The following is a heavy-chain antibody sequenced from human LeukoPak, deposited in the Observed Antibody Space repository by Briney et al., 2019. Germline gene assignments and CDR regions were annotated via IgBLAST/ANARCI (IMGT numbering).Heavy chain of an antibody. Sequence: GGSLRLSCAASGFTFDDYAMHWVRQAPGKGLEWVSGISWNSGSIGYADSVKGRFTISRDNAKNSLYLQMNSLRAEDTALYYCAKSAATAYYFDCWGQGTLVTVSS. CDR3: AKSAATAYYFDC. CDR2: ISWNSGSI. V-gene: IGHV3-9*01. CDR1: GFTFDDYA. J-gene: IGHJ4*02. D-gene: IGHD2-2*01.